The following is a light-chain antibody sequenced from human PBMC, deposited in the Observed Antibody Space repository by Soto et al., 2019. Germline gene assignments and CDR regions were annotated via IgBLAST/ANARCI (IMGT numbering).Light chain of an antibody. Sequence: EIVLTQSPGTLSLSPGERATLSCRASQSVSSSYLAWYQQKLGQAPRLLIYGASSMATGIPDRFSGSGSGTDVTLTISSLEPEDFAVYYCQQYGSSPVTFGQGTKLEIK. CDR3: QQYGSSPVT. CDR2: GAS. CDR1: QSVSSSY. V-gene: IGKV3-20*01. J-gene: IGKJ2*01.